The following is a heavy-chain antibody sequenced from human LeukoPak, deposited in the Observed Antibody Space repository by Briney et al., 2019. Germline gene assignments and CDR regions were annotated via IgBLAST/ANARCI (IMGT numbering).Heavy chain of an antibody. D-gene: IGHD6-25*01. J-gene: IGHJ4*02. CDR3: ASRLAATGDFDY. V-gene: IGHV4-30-4*01. Sequence: SETLSLTCTVSGGSLSTGNYYWRWLRQPPGKGLEWIGYIYYSGTTYYNPSLRSRVIISIDTSKNQFSLKLNSVTAADTAVYFCASRLAATGDFDYWGQGTLVTVSS. CDR1: GGSLSTGNYY. CDR2: IYYSGTT.